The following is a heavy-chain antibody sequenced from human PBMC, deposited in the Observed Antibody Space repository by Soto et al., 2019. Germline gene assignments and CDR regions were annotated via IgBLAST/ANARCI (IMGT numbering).Heavy chain of an antibody. Sequence: GGSLRLSCAASGFTFSSYGMHWVRQAPGKGLEWVAVILYDGSKKYYADSVEGRFTISRDNSKNTMYLQMSSLRGEDTALYYCVKDGSSGWPYFGDMDVWGRGTTVTVSS. D-gene: IGHD6-19*01. CDR2: ILYDGSKK. V-gene: IGHV3-30*18. CDR3: VKDGSSGWPYFGDMDV. J-gene: IGHJ6*02. CDR1: GFTFSSYG.